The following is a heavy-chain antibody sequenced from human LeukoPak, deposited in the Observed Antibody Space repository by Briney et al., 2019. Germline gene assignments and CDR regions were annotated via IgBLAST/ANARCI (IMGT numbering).Heavy chain of an antibody. V-gene: IGHV3-48*04. CDR3: ARKGNGMDV. CDR1: GFTFSSYW. Sequence: GGSLRLSCAASGFTFSSYWMNWVRQAPGKGLEWISYISSSGSTIYYVDSVKGRFTISRDNAKNSLYLQMNSLRAEDTAVYYCARKGNGMDVWGQGTTVTVSS. D-gene: IGHD3-10*01. J-gene: IGHJ6*02. CDR2: ISSSGSTI.